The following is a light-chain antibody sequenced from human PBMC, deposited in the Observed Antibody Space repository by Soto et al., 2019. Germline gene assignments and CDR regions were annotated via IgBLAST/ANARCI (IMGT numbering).Light chain of an antibody. CDR1: SSDVGGYNY. CDR2: EVS. J-gene: IGLJ2*01. CDR3: SSYAGSNNFPL. V-gene: IGLV2-8*01. Sequence: QSVLTQPPSASGSPGQSVTISCTGTSSDVGGYNYVSWYQQHPGKAPKLMIYEVSKRPSGVPDRFSGSKSGNTASLTVSGLQAEDEADYYCSSYAGSNNFPLFGGGTKLTVL.